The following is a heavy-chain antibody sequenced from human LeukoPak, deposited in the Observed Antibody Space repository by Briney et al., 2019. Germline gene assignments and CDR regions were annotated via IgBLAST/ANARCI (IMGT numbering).Heavy chain of an antibody. CDR2: ISAYNGNT. J-gene: IGHJ4*02. CDR1: GYTFTGYY. V-gene: IGHV1-18*04. CDR3: ARIRGGYSYFFDY. D-gene: IGHD5-18*01. Sequence: ASVKVSCKASGYTFTGYYMHWVRQAPGQGLEWMGWISAYNGNTSYAQKLQGRVTMTTDTSTSTAYMELRSLRSDDTAVYYCARIRGGYSYFFDYWGQGTLVTVSS.